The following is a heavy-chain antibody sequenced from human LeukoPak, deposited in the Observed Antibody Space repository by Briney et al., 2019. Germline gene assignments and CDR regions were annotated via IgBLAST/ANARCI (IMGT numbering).Heavy chain of an antibody. CDR1: GDSIISYY. CDR3: ARGPTGSWFHWLDP. D-gene: IGHD6-13*01. V-gene: IGHV4-59*01. J-gene: IGHJ5*02. Sequence: SETLSLTCTVSGDSIISYYWSWIRQPPGKGLEWVGYIYYSGSTNYNPSLKSRVTMSVDTSMNQFSLKLRYVTAADTAVYYWARGPTGSWFHWLDPWGRGTLVTVPS. CDR2: IYYSGST.